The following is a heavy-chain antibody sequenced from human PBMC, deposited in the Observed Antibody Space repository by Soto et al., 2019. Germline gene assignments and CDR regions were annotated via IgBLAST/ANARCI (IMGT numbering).Heavy chain of an antibody. CDR2: THYSGST. J-gene: IGHJ4*02. D-gene: IGHD3-10*01. V-gene: IGHV4-31*02. Sequence: WTWIRQYPGKGLEWIGHTHYSGSTDYNPSLKSRVTISVDTSKNQFSLKLSSVTAADTAMYYCARAAYYGSGSYSSSKGLYYWGQGTLVTVSS. CDR3: ARAAYYGSGSYSSSKGLYY.